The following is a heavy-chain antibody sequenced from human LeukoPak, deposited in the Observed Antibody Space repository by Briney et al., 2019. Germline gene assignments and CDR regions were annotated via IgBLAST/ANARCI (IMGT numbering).Heavy chain of an antibody. V-gene: IGHV3-48*04. D-gene: IGHD3-10*01. J-gene: IGHJ4*02. Sequence: PGGSLRLSCAASGFTFSSYSMNWVRQAPGKGPGWVSYISSSSSTIYYADSVKGRFTISRDNAKNSLYLQMNSLRAEDTAVYYCARGWVTMVRGVIYYFDYWGQGTLVTVSS. CDR1: GFTFSSYS. CDR2: ISSSSSTI. CDR3: ARGWVTMVRGVIYYFDY.